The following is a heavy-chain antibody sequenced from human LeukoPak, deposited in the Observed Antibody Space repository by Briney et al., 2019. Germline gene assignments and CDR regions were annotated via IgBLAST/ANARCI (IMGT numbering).Heavy chain of an antibody. D-gene: IGHD3-10*01. V-gene: IGHV1-69*13. J-gene: IGHJ4*02. CDR3: ARDLDVSGTYYNLGY. CDR1: VGTFSNYA. CDR2: IIPIFGTA. Sequence: ASVKVSCKASVGTFSNYAISWVRQAPGQGLEWMGGIIPIFGTANYAQKFQGRLTITADESTNTAYMELSSLRSEDTAVYYCARDLDVSGTYYNLGYWGQGTLVTVSS.